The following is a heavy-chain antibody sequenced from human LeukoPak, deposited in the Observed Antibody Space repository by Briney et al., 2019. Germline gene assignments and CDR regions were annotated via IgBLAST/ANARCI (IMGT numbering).Heavy chain of an antibody. CDR3: ARGIWFDP. CDR2: ISNTGNTI. J-gene: IGHJ5*02. CDR1: GFTFSTYE. V-gene: IGHV3-48*03. Sequence: PGGSLRLSCAASGFTFSTYEMNWVRQAPGKGLGWVSYISNTGNTIYYADSVKGRFTISRNNAKNSLYLQMNSLRAEDTALYSCARGIWFDPWGQGTLVTVSS.